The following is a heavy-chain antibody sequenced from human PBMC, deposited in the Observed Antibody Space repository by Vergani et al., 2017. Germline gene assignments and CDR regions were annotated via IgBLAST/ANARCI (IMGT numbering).Heavy chain of an antibody. CDR2: IGVSGGGT. Sequence: EVQLLESGGGLVQPGGSLRLSCAASGFTFSSCAMSWVRQAPGKGLEWVSSIGVSGGGTFYADSVKGRFTFSRDNSKNTLYLQMNSLRAEDTAIYYCAKSGRLGSGWPNPFDYWGQGTLVTVSS. CDR1: GFTFSSCA. J-gene: IGHJ4*02. D-gene: IGHD6-19*01. V-gene: IGHV3-23*01. CDR3: AKSGRLGSGWPNPFDY.